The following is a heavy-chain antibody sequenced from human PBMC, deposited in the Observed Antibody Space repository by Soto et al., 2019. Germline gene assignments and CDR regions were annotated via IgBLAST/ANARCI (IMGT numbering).Heavy chain of an antibody. CDR1: GFAVSSKY. D-gene: IGHD6-19*01. Sequence: EVQLVESGGGLIQPGGSLRLSCAASGFAVSSKYMTWVRQAPGKGLEWVSVIYGGGTTYYADSVKGRFTISRDTSKNTLYLKMNRLRAYDTAVYYCVQTAGWPGFDFWGQGTLVTVSS. V-gene: IGHV3-53*01. CDR2: IYGGGTT. CDR3: VQTAGWPGFDF. J-gene: IGHJ4*02.